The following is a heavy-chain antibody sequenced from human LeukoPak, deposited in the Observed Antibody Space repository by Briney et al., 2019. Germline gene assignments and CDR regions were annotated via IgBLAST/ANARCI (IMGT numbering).Heavy chain of an antibody. CDR3: SRELAWGPADY. Sequence: SQTLSLTCALSGDSVSSNSAAWGWIRQSPSRGLEWLGRTYYRSGWYNDYALSLKSRITISPYSSKNQVSLQLSSVTPEDTAVYYCSRELAWGPADYWGQGTLVTVSS. J-gene: IGHJ4*02. V-gene: IGHV6-1*01. CDR1: GDSVSSNSAA. CDR2: TYYRSGWYN. D-gene: IGHD7-27*01.